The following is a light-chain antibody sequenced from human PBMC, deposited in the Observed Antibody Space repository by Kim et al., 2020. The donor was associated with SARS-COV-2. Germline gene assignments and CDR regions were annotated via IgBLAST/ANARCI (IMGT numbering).Light chain of an antibody. CDR1: ALPKQY. CDR3: QSADSSGDGV. J-gene: IGLJ2*01. V-gene: IGLV3-25*03. Sequence: VSPGQTARITCSGDALPKQYAYWYQQKPGQAPVLVIYKDSERPSGIPERFSGSSSGTTVTLTISGVHAEDEADYYCQSADSSGDGVFGGGTKLTVL. CDR2: KDS.